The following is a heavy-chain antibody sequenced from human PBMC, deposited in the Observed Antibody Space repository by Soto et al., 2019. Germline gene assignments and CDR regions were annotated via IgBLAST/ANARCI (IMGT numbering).Heavy chain of an antibody. CDR1: GFTFSSYA. V-gene: IGHV3-23*01. D-gene: IGHD3-9*01. CDR3: ARAQSLRYFDWLLRPHDAFDI. J-gene: IGHJ3*02. Sequence: GGSLRLSCAASGFTFSSYAMSWVRQAPGKGLEWVSAISGSGGSTYYADSVKGRFTISRDNSKNTLYLQMNNLRAEDTAVYYCARAQSLRYFDWLLRPHDAFDIWGQGTMVTVSS. CDR2: ISGSGGST.